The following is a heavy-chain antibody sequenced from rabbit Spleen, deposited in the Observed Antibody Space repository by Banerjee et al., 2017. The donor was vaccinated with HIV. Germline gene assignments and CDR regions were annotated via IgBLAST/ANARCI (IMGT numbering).Heavy chain of an antibody. CDR2: IDVVKSGAS. J-gene: IGHJ4*01. V-gene: IGHV1S45*01. D-gene: IGHD4-2*01. CDR1: GLDFSSSYW. Sequence: QEQLVESGGGLVQPEGSLTLTCKASGLDFSSSYWICWVRQAPGKGLEWIACIDVVKSGASYYASWAKGRFTISKTSSTTVTLQMTSLTAADTATYFCARDSAGREDFNLWGQGTLVTVS. CDR3: ARDSAGREDFNL.